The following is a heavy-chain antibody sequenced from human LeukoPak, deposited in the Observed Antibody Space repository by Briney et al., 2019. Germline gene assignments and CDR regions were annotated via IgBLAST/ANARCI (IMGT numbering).Heavy chain of an antibody. D-gene: IGHD4-23*01. CDR3: ARRLLRSVVRGTPFDY. Sequence: SETLSLTCTVSGGSISGGGYLWNWIRQPPGKGLEWIGEINHSGSTNYNPSLKSRVTISVDTSKNQFSLKLSSVTAADTAVYYCARRLLRSVVRGTPFDYWGQGTLVTVSS. J-gene: IGHJ4*02. CDR1: GGSISGGGYL. V-gene: IGHV4-34*01. CDR2: INHSGST.